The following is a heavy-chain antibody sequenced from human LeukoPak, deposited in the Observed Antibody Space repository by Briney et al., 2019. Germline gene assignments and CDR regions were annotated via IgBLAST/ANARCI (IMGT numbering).Heavy chain of an antibody. Sequence: GGSLRLSCAASGFTFSSYWMSWVRQAPGKGLEWVANIKQDGSEKYYVDSVKGRLTISRDNAKNSLYLQMNSLRAEDTAVYYCARGYVWGSYRYWGYFDYWGQGTLVTVSS. CDR3: ARGYVWGSYRYWGYFDY. D-gene: IGHD3-16*02. J-gene: IGHJ4*02. CDR1: GFTFSSYW. CDR2: IKQDGSEK. V-gene: IGHV3-7*01.